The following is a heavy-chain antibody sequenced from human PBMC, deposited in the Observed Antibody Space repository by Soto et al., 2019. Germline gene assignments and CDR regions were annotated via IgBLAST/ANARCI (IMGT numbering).Heavy chain of an antibody. J-gene: IGHJ4*02. CDR3: ARVLKSYGYFDY. V-gene: IGHV4-59*01. CDR1: GGSISSYY. Sequence: SETLSLTCSVSGGSISSYYWSWIRQPPGKGLQWIGYIYYSGSTNYNPSLRSRVTISVDTSKNQFSLKLSSVTAADTAMYYCARVLKSYGYFDYWGQGTLVTVSS. D-gene: IGHD5-18*01. CDR2: IYYSGST.